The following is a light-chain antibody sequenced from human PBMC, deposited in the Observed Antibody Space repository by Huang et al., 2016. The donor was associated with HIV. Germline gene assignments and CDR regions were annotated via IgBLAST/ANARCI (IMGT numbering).Light chain of an antibody. Sequence: EVVLTQSPGTLSLSPGKRVALPCRASQTIASNYLAWYRQSPGQAPRLLLSGAANRATDTPDGFSGSGSVTDFTLSSAKLEPEDSAVYYCQQYGTSPLTFGQGTRVEIQ. CDR1: QTIASNY. CDR2: GAA. J-gene: IGKJ1*01. CDR3: QQYGTSPLT. V-gene: IGKV3-20*01.